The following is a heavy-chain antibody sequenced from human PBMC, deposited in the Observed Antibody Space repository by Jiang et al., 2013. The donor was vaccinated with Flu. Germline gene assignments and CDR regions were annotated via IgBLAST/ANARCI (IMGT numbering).Heavy chain of an antibody. CDR1: GYTFTNYW. CDR3: ARRADAMDV. J-gene: IGHJ6*02. CDR2: IYPGDSET. Sequence: GAEVKKPGESLKISCQGSGYTFTNYWVAWVRQLPGKGPEWVGVIYPGDSETRYNPSFRGQVTLSANKYITTAYLEWNTLRASDTAVYYCARRADAMDVWGQGTAVTVSS. V-gene: IGHV5-51*01.